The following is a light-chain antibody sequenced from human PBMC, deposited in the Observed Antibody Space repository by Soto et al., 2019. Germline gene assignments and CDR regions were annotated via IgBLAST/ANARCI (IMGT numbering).Light chain of an antibody. Sequence: EIVMTQSPATLSVSPGERATPSCRASQSVSSNLPWYQQKPGQAPRLLIYGASTRATGIPARFSGSGSGTEFTLNISSLQSEDFAVYYCQQYNNWPRTFGQGTKVEIK. V-gene: IGKV3-15*01. CDR3: QQYNNWPRT. CDR2: GAS. CDR1: QSVSSN. J-gene: IGKJ1*01.